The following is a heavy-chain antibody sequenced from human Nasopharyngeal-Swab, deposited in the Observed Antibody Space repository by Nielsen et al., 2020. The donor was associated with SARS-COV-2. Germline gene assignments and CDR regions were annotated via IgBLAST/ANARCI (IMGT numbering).Heavy chain of an antibody. CDR2: ISYDGSNK. V-gene: IGHV3-30-3*01. D-gene: IGHD4-17*01. Sequence: GESLKISCAASGFTFSSYAMHWVRQAPGKGLEWVAVISYDGSNKYYADSVKGRFTISRDNSKNTLYLQMNSLRAEDTAVYYCARSATVTTLYYYYGMDVWGQGTTVTVSS. J-gene: IGHJ6*02. CDR3: ARSATVTTLYYYYGMDV. CDR1: GFTFSSYA.